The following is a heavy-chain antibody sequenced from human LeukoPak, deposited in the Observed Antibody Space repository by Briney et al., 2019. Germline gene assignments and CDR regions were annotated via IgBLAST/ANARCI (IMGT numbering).Heavy chain of an antibody. Sequence: GGSLSPSCAASGLPFDVYAMHWVRKAQGKGLEWASGISWNSGSIGYADSVKGRFTISRDNAKNSLYLQMNSLRAEDTALYYCAKDLYGSGSYYTGLVDYWGQGTLVTVSS. CDR3: AKDLYGSGSYYTGLVDY. J-gene: IGHJ4*02. CDR2: ISWNSGSI. V-gene: IGHV3-9*01. D-gene: IGHD3-10*01. CDR1: GLPFDVYA.